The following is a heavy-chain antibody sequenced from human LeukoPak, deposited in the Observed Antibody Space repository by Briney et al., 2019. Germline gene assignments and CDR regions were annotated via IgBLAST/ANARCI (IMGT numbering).Heavy chain of an antibody. Sequence: GGSLRLSCAASGFTFSSYAMTWVRQAPGKGLEWVSYISSSGSTIYYADSVKGRFTISRDNAKNSLYLQMNSLRAEDTAVYYCARDRLRSYYYYYGMDVWGQGTTVTVSS. CDR2: ISSSGSTI. V-gene: IGHV3-48*03. J-gene: IGHJ6*02. CDR3: ARDRLRSYYYYYGMDV. D-gene: IGHD4-17*01. CDR1: GFTFSSYA.